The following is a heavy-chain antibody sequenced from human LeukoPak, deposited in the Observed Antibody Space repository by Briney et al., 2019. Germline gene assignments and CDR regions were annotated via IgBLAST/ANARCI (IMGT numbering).Heavy chain of an antibody. J-gene: IGHJ6*04. D-gene: IGHD3-10*01. V-gene: IGHV4-38-2*01. CDR3: ARSWGSYYNYYGMDV. CDR1: GDSISSGYY. Sequence: PSETLSLTCAVSGDSISSGYYWGWIRQSPGKGLEWIGSVYHTGTTYYKPSLKSRVTISVDTSKNQFSLKLSSVTAADSAVHYCARSWGSYYNYYGMDVWGKGTTVTVSS. CDR2: VYHTGTT.